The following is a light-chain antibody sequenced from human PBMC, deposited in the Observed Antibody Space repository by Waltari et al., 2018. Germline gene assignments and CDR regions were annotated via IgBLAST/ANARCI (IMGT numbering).Light chain of an antibody. J-gene: IGLJ1*01. CDR1: NNNVGNQG. Sequence: QAGLTQPPSVSKGLRQTATLTCTGNNNNVGNQGALWLQQHQGHPPKLLSYRNNNLPSAISEIFSASRSGNIASLTITELQPEYEADYYCSTWDISLNTHVFGTGTKVTVL. CDR3: STWDISLNTHV. V-gene: IGLV10-54*04. CDR2: RNN.